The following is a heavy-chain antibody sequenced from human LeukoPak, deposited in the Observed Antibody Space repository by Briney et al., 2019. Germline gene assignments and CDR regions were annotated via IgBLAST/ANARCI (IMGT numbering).Heavy chain of an antibody. Sequence: GGSLRLSCAASGFTFSSYAMSWVRQPPGKGLEWVSGISGSGDTTYYADSVKGRFTISRDNSQNTLYLQMNSLRAEDTALYYCANPKGLYGGYNWFDPWCQGTLVTVSS. CDR3: ANPKGLYGGYNWFDP. CDR1: GFTFSSYA. J-gene: IGHJ5*02. D-gene: IGHD4-17*01. CDR2: ISGSGDTT. V-gene: IGHV3-23*01.